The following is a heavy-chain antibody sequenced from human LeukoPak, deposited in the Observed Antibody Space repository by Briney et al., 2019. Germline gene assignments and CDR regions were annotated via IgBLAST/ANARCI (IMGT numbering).Heavy chain of an antibody. CDR3: ARDRSSDACDY. CDR1: GFTFSTYN. D-gene: IGHD6-6*01. J-gene: IGHJ4*02. Sequence: GGSLRLSCGASGFTFSTYNMHWVRQAPGKGLEWVGFIYYDGSNKYYADSVKGRFTISRDNSKNTLYLQMNSLRAEDTAVYYCARDRSSDACDYWGQGTLVTVSS. V-gene: IGHV3-33*01. CDR2: IYYDGSNK.